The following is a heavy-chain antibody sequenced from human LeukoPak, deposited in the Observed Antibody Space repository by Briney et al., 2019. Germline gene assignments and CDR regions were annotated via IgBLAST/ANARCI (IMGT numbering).Heavy chain of an antibody. CDR3: ARQLGYCSSTSCYADKVVY. CDR1: GGSISSCSYY. Sequence: SEALTLTCTVSGGSISSCSYYWGWLRQPPGKGLEWIVSIYYSGSTYYNPSLKSRVTISVYTSKNQFSLKLSSVTAADTAVYYCARQLGYCSSTSCYADKVVYWGQGTLVTVSS. D-gene: IGHD2-2*01. V-gene: IGHV4-39*01. J-gene: IGHJ4*02. CDR2: IYYSGST.